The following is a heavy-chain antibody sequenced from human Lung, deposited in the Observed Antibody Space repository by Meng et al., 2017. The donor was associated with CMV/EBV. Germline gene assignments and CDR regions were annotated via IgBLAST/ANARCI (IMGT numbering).Heavy chain of an antibody. V-gene: IGHV3-74*01. CDR2: IYSDGIST. CDR3: AREPGRGAFDI. Sequence: SFAVSGININTYWMHWVRQDPGKGLVWLSRIYSDGISTRYADSVKGRFTISRDNTKNTLYLQMNGLRAEDTAVYYCAREPGRGAFDIWGQGTLVTVSS. J-gene: IGHJ3*02. D-gene: IGHD3-10*01. CDR1: GININTYW.